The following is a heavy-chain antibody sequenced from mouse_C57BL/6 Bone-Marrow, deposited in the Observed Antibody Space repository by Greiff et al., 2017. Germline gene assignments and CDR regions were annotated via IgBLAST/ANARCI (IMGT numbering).Heavy chain of an antibody. J-gene: IGHJ2*01. Sequence: QVQLQQSGAELVRPGTSVKVSCKASGYAFTNYLIEWVKQRPGQGLEWIGVINPGSGGTNYKEKFKGKATLTADKSSSTAYMQLSSLTSEDSAVYFCAGGIYYFDYWGQGTTLTVSS. CDR1: GYAFTNYL. CDR2: INPGSGGT. CDR3: AGGIYYFDY. V-gene: IGHV1-54*01.